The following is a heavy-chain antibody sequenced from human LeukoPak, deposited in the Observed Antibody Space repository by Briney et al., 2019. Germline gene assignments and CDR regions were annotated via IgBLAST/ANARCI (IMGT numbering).Heavy chain of an antibody. Sequence: ASVKVSCKASGYSFSSYAVHWVRQAPGQSLEWMGWINAGGGNTKYSQKLQGRVTMTEDTSTDTAYMELSSLRSEDTAVYYCATDPWYSGSYRDYWGQGTLVTVSS. CDR1: GYSFSSYA. D-gene: IGHD1-26*01. J-gene: IGHJ4*02. V-gene: IGHV1-3*01. CDR2: INAGGGNT. CDR3: ATDPWYSGSYRDY.